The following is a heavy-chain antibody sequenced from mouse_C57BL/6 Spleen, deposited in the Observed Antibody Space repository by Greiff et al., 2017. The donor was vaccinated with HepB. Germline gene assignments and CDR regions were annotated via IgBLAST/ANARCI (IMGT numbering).Heavy chain of an antibody. CDR2: IDPSDSYT. V-gene: IGHV1-50*01. J-gene: IGHJ1*03. CDR3: ARNYGSSYWYFDV. CDR1: GYTFTSYW. Sequence: QVQLKQPGAELVKPGASVKLSCKASGYTFTSYWMQWVKQRPGQGLEWIGEIDPSDSYTNYNQKFKGKATLTADTSSSTAYMQLSSLTSEDSAVYYCARNYGSSYWYFDVWGTGTTVTVSS. D-gene: IGHD1-1*01.